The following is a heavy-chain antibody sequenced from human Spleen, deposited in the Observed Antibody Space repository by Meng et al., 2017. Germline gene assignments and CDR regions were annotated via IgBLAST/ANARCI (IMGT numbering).Heavy chain of an antibody. V-gene: IGHV7-4-1*02. J-gene: IGHJ4*02. D-gene: IGHD6-19*01. Sequence: QVQLVQFGSELKKPGASVKVSCKASGYIFTTYGMNWVRQAPGQGLEWMGWINTNTGNPIYAQGFTGRFVFSLDTSVSTAYLQISGLRAEDSAVYYCARDRVAVADPFDYWGQGTLVTVSS. CDR2: INTNTGNP. CDR1: GYIFTTYG. CDR3: ARDRVAVADPFDY.